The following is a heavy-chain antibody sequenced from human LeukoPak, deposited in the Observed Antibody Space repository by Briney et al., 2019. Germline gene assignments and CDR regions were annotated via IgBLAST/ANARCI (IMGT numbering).Heavy chain of an antibody. J-gene: IGHJ4*02. CDR3: ARDRSDYYDSSGYYPLDY. Sequence: ASVKVSCKASGYTFTSYDINWVRQATGQGLEWMGWMNPNSGNTGYAQKFQGRVTMTRNTSISTAYMELSSLRSEDTAVYYCARDRSDYYDSSGYYPLDYWGQGTLVTVSS. CDR2: MNPNSGNT. V-gene: IGHV1-8*01. D-gene: IGHD3-22*01. CDR1: GYTFTSYD.